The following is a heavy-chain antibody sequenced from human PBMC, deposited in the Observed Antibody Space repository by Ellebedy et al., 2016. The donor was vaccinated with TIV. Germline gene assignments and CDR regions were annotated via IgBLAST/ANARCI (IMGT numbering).Heavy chain of an antibody. CDR2: INPNSGAT. CDR1: GYTFTGHY. CDR3: AGVTYDIFPTHPESVVCCDP. V-gene: IGHV1-2*02. D-gene: IGHD3-9*01. J-gene: IGHJ5*02. Sequence: AASVKVSCKASGYTFTGHYMHWVRQAPGQALEWMGWINPNSGATKYAQIFQGRVTMPRDKSINTAYMGLSRWTADDTAIYYCAGVTYDIFPTHPESVVCCDPWGQGTLVTVSS.